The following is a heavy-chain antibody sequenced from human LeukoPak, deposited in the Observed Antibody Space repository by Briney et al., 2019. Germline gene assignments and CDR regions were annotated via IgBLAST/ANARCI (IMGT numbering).Heavy chain of an antibody. CDR2: MNPNSGNT. D-gene: IGHD2-15*01. V-gene: IGHV1-8*01. CDR3: AKSGYCSGGSCYSEKRWLDY. CDR1: GYTFTSYD. Sequence: GASVKVSCKASGYTFTSYDINWVRQATGQGLEWMGWMNPNSGNTGYAQKFQGRVTMTRNTSISTAYMELSSLRSEDTAVYYCAKSGYCSGGSCYSEKRWLDYWGQGTLVTVSS. J-gene: IGHJ4*02.